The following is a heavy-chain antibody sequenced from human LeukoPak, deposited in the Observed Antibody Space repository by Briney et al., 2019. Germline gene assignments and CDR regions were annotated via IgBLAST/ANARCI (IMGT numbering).Heavy chain of an antibody. D-gene: IGHD1-1*01. J-gene: IGHJ3*01. CDR2: IYHSGST. CDR3: ARVSGSGTALDAFDV. V-gene: IGHV4-38-2*01. CDR1: GYSISSGSY. Sequence: PSETLSLTCAVSGYSISSGSYWGWIRQPPGKGLEWIGSIYHSGSTYFNPSLKSRVTISVDTSKNQFSLTLSSVTAADTAVYFCARVSGSGTALDAFDVWGQGTMVTVSS.